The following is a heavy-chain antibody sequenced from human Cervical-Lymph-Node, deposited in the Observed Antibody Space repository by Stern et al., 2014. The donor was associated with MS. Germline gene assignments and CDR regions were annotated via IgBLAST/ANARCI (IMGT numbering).Heavy chain of an antibody. D-gene: IGHD6-19*01. V-gene: IGHV3-30*18. J-gene: IGHJ4*02. CDR1: GFTFSTYG. CDR2: ISNDGSKK. Sequence: VQLVESGGGVVQPGWSLRLSCAGSGFTFSTYGMHWVRQAPGKGLEWVALISNDGSKKYYVDSVKGRFTISRDNAKNTMYVQMNSLRDEDTAVYYCAKDRGSGWSLDYWGQGTLVTVSS. CDR3: AKDRGSGWSLDY.